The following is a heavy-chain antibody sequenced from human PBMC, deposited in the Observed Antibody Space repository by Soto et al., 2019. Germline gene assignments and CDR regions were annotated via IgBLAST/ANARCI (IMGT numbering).Heavy chain of an antibody. J-gene: IGHJ6*03. Sequence: SETLSLTCTVSGGSISSYYWSWIRQPPGKGLEWIGYIYYSGSTNYNPSLKSRVTISVDTSKNQFSLKLSSVTAADTAVYYCARAPPGNYVDVWGKGTTVTVSS. CDR2: IYYSGST. V-gene: IGHV4-59*01. CDR1: GGSISSYY. CDR3: ARAPPGNYVDV.